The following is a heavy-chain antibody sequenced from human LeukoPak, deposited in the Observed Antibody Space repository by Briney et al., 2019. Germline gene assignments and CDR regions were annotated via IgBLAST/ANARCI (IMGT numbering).Heavy chain of an antibody. J-gene: IGHJ4*02. D-gene: IGHD2-15*01. CDR3: ATTDGMVADY. CDR2: IKQDGSEK. CDR1: GFTFSSYW. Sequence: GGSLTLSCAASGFTFSSYWMSRVRQAPGKGLEWVANIKQDGSEKYYVDSVKGRFTISRDNAKNSLYLQMNSLRAEDTAVYYCATTDGMVADYWGQGTLVTVSS. V-gene: IGHV3-7*01.